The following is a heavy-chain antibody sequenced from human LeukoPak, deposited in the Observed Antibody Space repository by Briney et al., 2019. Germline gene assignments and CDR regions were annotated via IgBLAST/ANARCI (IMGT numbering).Heavy chain of an antibody. CDR2: SSSSGSTI. V-gene: IGHV3-11*01. J-gene: IGHJ4*02. D-gene: IGHD3-22*01. CDR1: GFNFRDYY. CDR3: ARYYYDSSGCYYFDY. Sequence: GGSLRLSCVASGFNFRDYYMGWIRQAPGKGLEWVSYSSSSGSTIYYAASVKGRFTISRDNAKNSLYLQMNSLRTEDTAVYSCARYYYDSSGCYYFDYWGQGTLVTVSS.